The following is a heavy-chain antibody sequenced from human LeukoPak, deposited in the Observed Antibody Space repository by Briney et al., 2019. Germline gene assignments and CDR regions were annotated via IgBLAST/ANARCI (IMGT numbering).Heavy chain of an antibody. D-gene: IGHD5-24*01. CDR3: ASDSHGS. CDR2: ISHDGSSK. V-gene: IGHV3-30*19. Sequence: GRSLRLSCVVSGLIFRAYGMHWVRQAPGKGLEWVAVISHDGSSKYYSDSVKGRFTISRDNSKNTLYLQMNSLRADDTAVYSCASDSHGSWGQGTLVTVSS. CDR1: GLIFRAYG. J-gene: IGHJ5*02.